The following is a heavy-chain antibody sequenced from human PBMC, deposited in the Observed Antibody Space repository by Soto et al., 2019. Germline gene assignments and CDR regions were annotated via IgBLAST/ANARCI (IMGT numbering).Heavy chain of an antibody. CDR3: SRDPGFGAIDY. CDR2: INPDGSVA. J-gene: IGHJ4*02. D-gene: IGHD3-10*01. CDR1: GFTFSSSW. Sequence: TGGVPRLSCAASGFTFSSSWMAWVRQAPGKGLEWVALINPDGSVASYVGSVRGRFIISRDNAQNSLYLQMNSVSAEDTAVYYCSRDPGFGAIDYWGQGTLVTVSS. V-gene: IGHV3-7*01.